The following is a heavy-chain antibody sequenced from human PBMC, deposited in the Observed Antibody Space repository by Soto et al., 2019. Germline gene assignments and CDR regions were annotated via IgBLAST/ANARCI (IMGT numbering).Heavy chain of an antibody. J-gene: IGHJ6*02. V-gene: IGHV3-9*01. CDR3: AKDVRYSSGRYVMAV. CDR1: GFTFDDFA. Sequence: EVQLVESGGGLVQPGKSLRLSCAASGFTFDDFAMHWVRQVPGKGLEWVSTISWYSDTIAYADSVRGRFTISRDNAKKSLYLQRNSQRVEDTALYYCAKDVRYSSGRYVMAVWGQGTTVTVSS. D-gene: IGHD6-19*01. CDR2: ISWYSDTI.